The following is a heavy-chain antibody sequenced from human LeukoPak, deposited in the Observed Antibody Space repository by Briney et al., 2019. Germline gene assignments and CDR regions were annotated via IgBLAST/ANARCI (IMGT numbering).Heavy chain of an antibody. D-gene: IGHD1-26*01. Sequence: SETLSLTCTVSGGSISSNSWSWIRQPAGKGLEWIGRMYTTGTTNYNPSLKSRVSMSVDTTKIHFSLKLRSVNAAAMDVYYCAREAGFGNYYSYFDLWGRGTLVTVSS. CDR2: MYTTGTT. CDR3: AREAGFGNYYSYFDL. J-gene: IGHJ2*01. V-gene: IGHV4-4*07. CDR1: GGSISSNS.